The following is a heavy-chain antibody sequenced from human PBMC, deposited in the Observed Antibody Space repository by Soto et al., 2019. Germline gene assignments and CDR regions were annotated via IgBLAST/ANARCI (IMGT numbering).Heavy chain of an antibody. Sequence: EVQLLESGGGLVQPGGSLRLSCAASGFTFSKYAMSWVRQAPGKGLEWVSAISGSGDSTYYADSVKGRLTISRDNSKNMLYVQINSLRAEDTALYYCAKADYYFDRSGYWAFDSWGQGTLVTVSS. CDR3: AKADYYFDRSGYWAFDS. D-gene: IGHD3-22*01. CDR2: ISGSGDST. J-gene: IGHJ4*02. V-gene: IGHV3-23*01. CDR1: GFTFSKYA.